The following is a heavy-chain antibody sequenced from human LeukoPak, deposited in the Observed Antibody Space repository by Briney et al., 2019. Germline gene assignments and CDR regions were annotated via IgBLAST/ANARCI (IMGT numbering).Heavy chain of an antibody. V-gene: IGHV1-46*01. J-gene: IGHJ2*01. CDR2: INTSSGST. CDR1: GYTFTSYY. CDR3: ARDLRDYYDSSGYVAPFDL. D-gene: IGHD3-22*01. Sequence: ASVKVSCKASGYTFTSYYMHWVRQAPGQGLEWMGIINTSSGSTSYAQKFQGRVTMTRDTSTSTVYMELSSLRSEDTAVYYCARDLRDYYDSSGYVAPFDLWGRGTLVTVSS.